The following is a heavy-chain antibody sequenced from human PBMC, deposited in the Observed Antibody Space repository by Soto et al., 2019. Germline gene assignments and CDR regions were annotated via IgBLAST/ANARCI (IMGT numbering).Heavy chain of an antibody. D-gene: IGHD3-9*01. J-gene: IGHJ3*02. Sequence: DSVKVSCKASAYTFTSYYRHWVRQAPGQGLEWMGIINPSGGSTSYAQKFQGRVTMTRDTSTSTVYMELSSLRSEDTAVYYCARDPSYDILTGYPTGAFDIWGQGTMVTVAS. CDR1: AYTFTSYY. CDR3: ARDPSYDILTGYPTGAFDI. CDR2: INPSGGST. V-gene: IGHV1-46*03.